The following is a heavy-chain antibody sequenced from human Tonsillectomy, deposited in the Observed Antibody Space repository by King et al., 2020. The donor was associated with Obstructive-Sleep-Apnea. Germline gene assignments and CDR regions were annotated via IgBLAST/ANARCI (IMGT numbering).Heavy chain of an antibody. V-gene: IGHV4-34*01. D-gene: IGHD1-26*01. CDR2: INQSGST. Sequence: VQLQQWGAGLLKPSETLALICAVYGGSFSGYYWSWLRQTPGKGVEGSGEINQSGSTNYNPSLNSRVNMSVYTSKNHFSRKLSSVTAADTAVYYCARGSGYVDYWGQGTLVTVSS. J-gene: IGHJ4*02. CDR3: ARGSGYVDY. CDR1: GGSFSGYY.